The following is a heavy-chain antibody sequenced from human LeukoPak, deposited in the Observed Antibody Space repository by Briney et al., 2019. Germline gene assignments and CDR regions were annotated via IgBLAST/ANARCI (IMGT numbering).Heavy chain of an antibody. CDR3: ARDRNRYTLDY. Sequence: GGSLRLSCAASGFNFSNYIMNWVRQAPGKGLEWVSYIDTSSTNLHYADSVKGRFTISRDNVNNSLYLQMNSLRAEDTAVYYCARDRNRYTLDYWGQGTLVTVSS. D-gene: IGHD1-14*01. CDR1: GFNFSNYI. CDR2: IDTSSTNL. V-gene: IGHV3-48*01. J-gene: IGHJ4*02.